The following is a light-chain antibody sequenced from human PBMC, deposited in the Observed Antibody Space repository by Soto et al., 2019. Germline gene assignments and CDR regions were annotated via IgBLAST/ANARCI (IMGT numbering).Light chain of an antibody. CDR3: SSQAVSTTLV. V-gene: IGLV2-14*01. CDR1: SRDIGGYNY. CDR2: DVS. Sequence: QSALTQPASVSGSPGQSITISCTGTSRDIGGYNYVSWYQQHPGKAPKLMIYDVSNRPSGVSNRFSGSKSGNKASLTIFGLEDEDEADYYCSSQAVSTTLVFGGGTKLTVL. J-gene: IGLJ2*01.